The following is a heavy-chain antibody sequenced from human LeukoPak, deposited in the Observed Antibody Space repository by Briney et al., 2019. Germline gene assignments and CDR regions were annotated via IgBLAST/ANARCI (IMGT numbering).Heavy chain of an antibody. CDR3: TRGSIAYYYMDV. CDR2: IYYSGST. V-gene: IGHV4-59*01. Sequence: PSETLSRNCTVSGGSISSYCWSWIRPPPGKGLEWIGNIYYSGSTNYNPSLKRRVTISVDTSKNQFSLKLSSVTAADTAVYYGTRGSIAYYYMDVWGKGTTVTISS. CDR1: GGSISSYC. J-gene: IGHJ6*03. D-gene: IGHD3-22*01.